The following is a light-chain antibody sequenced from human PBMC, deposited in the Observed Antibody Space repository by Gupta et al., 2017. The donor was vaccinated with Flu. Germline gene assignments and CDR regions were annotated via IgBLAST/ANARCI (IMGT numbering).Light chain of an antibody. CDR1: SNDVGSSDY. J-gene: IGLJ3*02. Sequence: QSALTQPASVSGSPAKSNTTPCTGTSNDVGSSDYVSWYRQDPGEAPKLVMYDVSNRPSGVSSRFSGSKSGNTASLTIAGLQAEEAADYYCSSYTSSSTFWVFGSGTKLTVL. CDR3: SSYTSSSTFWV. V-gene: IGLV2-14*01. CDR2: DVS.